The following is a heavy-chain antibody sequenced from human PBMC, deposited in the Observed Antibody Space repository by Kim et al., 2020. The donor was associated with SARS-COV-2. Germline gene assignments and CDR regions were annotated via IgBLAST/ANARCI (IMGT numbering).Heavy chain of an antibody. Sequence: GGSLRLSCSASGFNFNTYSMHWVRQAAGKGLEYFSSITSNGRSTSYADSGKGRFTTSRDNSKSTLYLQMSSLRPDDTAVYYCVKDRVARAADAFDIWGQGTMVTVSS. D-gene: IGHD2-21*01. V-gene: IGHV3-64D*09. CDR3: VKDRVARAADAFDI. CDR2: ITSNGRST. J-gene: IGHJ3*02. CDR1: GFNFNTYS.